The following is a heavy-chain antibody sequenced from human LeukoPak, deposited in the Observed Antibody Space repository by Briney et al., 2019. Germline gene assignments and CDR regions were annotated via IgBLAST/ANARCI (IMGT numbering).Heavy chain of an antibody. CDR2: IYHSGST. V-gene: IGHV4-59*12. D-gene: IGHD3-10*01. J-gene: IGHJ6*03. Sequence: SETLSLTCTVSGGSISSYYWSWIRQPPGKGLEWIGSIYHSGSTYYNPSLKSRVTISVDKSKNQFSLKLSSVTAADTAVYYCAGGVRGVNRVNYYYYYMDVWGKGTTVTVSS. CDR1: GGSISSYY. CDR3: AGGVRGVNRVNYYYYYMDV.